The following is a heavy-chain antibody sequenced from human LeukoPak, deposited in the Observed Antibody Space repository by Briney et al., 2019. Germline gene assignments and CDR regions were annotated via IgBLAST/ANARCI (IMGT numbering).Heavy chain of an antibody. CDR3: ARDLHYYVAMDV. J-gene: IGHJ6*02. V-gene: IGHV3-7*05. D-gene: IGHD3-10*02. CDR1: GFRFSSYW. CDR2: IKKDGGDE. Sequence: PGGSLRLSCAASGFRFSSYWMTWIRQAPGKGLEWAANIKKDGGDESYVDSVRGRFTISRDNAKNSLYMQVNSLRAEDTAVYYCARDLHYYVAMDVWGQGTTVTASS.